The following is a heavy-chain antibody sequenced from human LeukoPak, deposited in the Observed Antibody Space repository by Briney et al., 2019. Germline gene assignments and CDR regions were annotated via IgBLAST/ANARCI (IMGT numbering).Heavy chain of an antibody. CDR1: GGSISSYY. J-gene: IGHJ6*02. CDR2: IYYSATT. Sequence: SETLSLTCTVSGGSISSYYWSWIRQPPGEGLEWIGYIYYSATTKYNPSLKSRGTISVDTSKKQFALKLSSVTDADAAVYYCARHRERYYYGMDVWGLGTTVTVSS. V-gene: IGHV4-59*08. CDR3: ARHRERYYYGMDV.